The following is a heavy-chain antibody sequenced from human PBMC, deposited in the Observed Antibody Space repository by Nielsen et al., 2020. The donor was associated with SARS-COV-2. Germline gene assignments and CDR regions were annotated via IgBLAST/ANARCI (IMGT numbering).Heavy chain of an antibody. CDR3: ARGAAWFDP. Sequence: SETLSLTCTVSGDSITSGGSNWSWNRHHPSRGLEWLGFTTYDGNTYSNPPLESRLIISVDTSENQFSLRLNSVTAADTAIYFCARGAAWFDPGGQGTRVTVSS. J-gene: IGHJ5*02. V-gene: IGHV4-31*03. D-gene: IGHD2-15*01. CDR2: TTYDGNT. CDR1: GDSITSGGSN.